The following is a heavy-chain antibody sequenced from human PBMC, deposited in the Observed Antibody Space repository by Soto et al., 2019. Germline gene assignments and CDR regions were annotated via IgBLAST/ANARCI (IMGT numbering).Heavy chain of an antibody. CDR1: GYRFTSYW. CDR3: ARQISATATLIDY. V-gene: IGHV5-10-1*01. J-gene: IGHJ4*02. CDR2: IDPSESYT. D-gene: IGHD6-6*01. Sequence: GESLKISCKGSGYRFTSYWISWVRQMPGKGLEWMGRIDPSESYTNYSPSFQGHVTISVDKSITTAYLQWSSLEASDTAMYYCARQISATATLIDYWGQETLVTVSS.